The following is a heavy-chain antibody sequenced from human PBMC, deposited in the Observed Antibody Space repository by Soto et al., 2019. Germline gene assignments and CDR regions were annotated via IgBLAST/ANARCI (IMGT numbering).Heavy chain of an antibody. CDR2: IYSGGST. CDR1: GFTVSSNY. V-gene: IGHV3-66*01. D-gene: IGHD3-3*01. J-gene: IGHJ6*02. Sequence: GGSLRLSCAASGFTVSSNYMIWVRQAPGKGLEWVSVIYSGGSTYYADSVKGRFTISRDNSKNTLYLQMNSLRAEDTAVYYCARDPLNPDFWSGYPNVYYYGMDVWGQGTTVTVSS. CDR3: ARDPLNPDFWSGYPNVYYYGMDV.